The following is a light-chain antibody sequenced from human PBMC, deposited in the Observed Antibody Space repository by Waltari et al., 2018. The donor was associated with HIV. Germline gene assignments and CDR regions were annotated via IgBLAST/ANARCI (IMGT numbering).Light chain of an antibody. CDR1: QSVSSSY. V-gene: IGKV3-20*01. J-gene: IGKJ1*01. CDR2: GAS. CDR3: QQYGSSQWT. Sequence: EILLTKSPGTLSLSPGARATLPCMASQSVSSSYLAWYQQKPGQAPRLLIYGASSRATGIPDRFSGSGSGTDFTLTISRLEPEDFAVYYCQQYGSSQWTFGQGTKVEIK.